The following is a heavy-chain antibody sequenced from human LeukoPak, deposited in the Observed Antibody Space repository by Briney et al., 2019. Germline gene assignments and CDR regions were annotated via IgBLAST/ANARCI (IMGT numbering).Heavy chain of an antibody. Sequence: GGSLRLSCAASGFTFSSYEMNWVRQAPGKGLEWVSAITTSSADIYYADSVRGRFTISRDNAKNSLYLQMNSLRDDDTAVYYCARDPYSGNLGPTYYYYMDVWGKGTTVTISS. V-gene: IGHV3-21*01. CDR2: ITTSSADI. CDR1: GFTFSSYE. J-gene: IGHJ6*03. CDR3: ARDPYSGNLGPTYYYYMDV. D-gene: IGHD1-26*01.